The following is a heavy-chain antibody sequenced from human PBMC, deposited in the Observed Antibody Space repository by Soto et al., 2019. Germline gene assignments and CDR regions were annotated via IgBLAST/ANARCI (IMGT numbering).Heavy chain of an antibody. V-gene: IGHV4-4*02. CDR1: GGSISSSNW. J-gene: IGHJ4*02. Sequence: SETLSLTCAVSGGSISSSNWWSWVRQPPGKGLEWIGEIYHSGSTNYNPSLKSRVTISVDKSKNQFSLKLRSVTEADTAVYYCESDEYSYGYIWGQGTLVTVSS. CDR3: ESDEYSYGYI. CDR2: IYHSGST. D-gene: IGHD5-18*01.